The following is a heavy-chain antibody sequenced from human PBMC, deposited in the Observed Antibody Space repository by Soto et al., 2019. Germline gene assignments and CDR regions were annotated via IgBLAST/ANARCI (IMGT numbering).Heavy chain of an antibody. D-gene: IGHD4-17*01. J-gene: IGHJ4*02. V-gene: IGHV3-66*01. Sequence: DVQLVESGGGLVLRGESLRLSCAASGFIVGSAYMSWVRQAPGKGLEWVAGIYSGGNTYYADSVKGRFTISRDTSKNRLYLQMNSLRAEDAAIYYCARDPWVGDIGDYWGQGTLVTVSS. CDR2: IYSGGNT. CDR3: ARDPWVGDIGDY. CDR1: GFIVGSAY.